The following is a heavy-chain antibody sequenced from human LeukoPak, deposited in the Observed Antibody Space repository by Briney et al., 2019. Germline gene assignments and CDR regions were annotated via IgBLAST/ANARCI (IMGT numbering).Heavy chain of an antibody. D-gene: IGHD3-22*01. J-gene: IGHJ4*02. CDR3: ARSCGEDYYDSSGHPALNY. Sequence: GGPLRLSCAASGFTFSSYAMSWVRQAPGKGLEWVSATSGSGGSTYYADSVKGRFTISRDNSKNTLYLQMNSLRAEDTAVYYCARSCGEDYYDSSGHPALNYWGQGTLVTVSS. V-gene: IGHV3-23*01. CDR1: GFTFSSYA. CDR2: TSGSGGST.